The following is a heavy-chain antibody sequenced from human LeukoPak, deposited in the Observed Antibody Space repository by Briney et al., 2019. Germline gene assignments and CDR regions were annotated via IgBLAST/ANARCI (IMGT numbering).Heavy chain of an antibody. CDR3: ARDFSSGWYLFDY. CDR1: GFTFSSYS. J-gene: IGHJ4*02. V-gene: IGHV3-21*01. Sequence: GGSLRLSCAASGFTFSSYSMNWVRQAPGKGLEWVSSISSSSYIYYADSVKGRFTISRDNAKNSLYLQMNSLRAEDTAVYYCARDFSSGWYLFDYWGQGTLVTVSS. D-gene: IGHD6-19*01. CDR2: ISSSSYI.